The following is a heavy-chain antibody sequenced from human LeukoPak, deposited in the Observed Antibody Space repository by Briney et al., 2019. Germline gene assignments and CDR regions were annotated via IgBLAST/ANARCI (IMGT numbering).Heavy chain of an antibody. V-gene: IGHV3-7*03. J-gene: IGHJ6*02. CDR2: IKQDGSEK. D-gene: IGHD3-16*01. CDR3: ARGGGLDV. CDR1: GFTFSSYW. Sequence: GGSLRLSCAASGFTFSSYWMSWVRQAPGKGLEWVANIKQDGSEKYYVDSVKGRFTISRDNAKNSLYLQMSNLRAEDTAVYFCARGGGLDVWGQGAAVTVSS.